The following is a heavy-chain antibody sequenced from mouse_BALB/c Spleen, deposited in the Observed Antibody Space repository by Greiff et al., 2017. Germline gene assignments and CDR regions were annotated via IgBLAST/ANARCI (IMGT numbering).Heavy chain of an antibody. D-gene: IGHD1-1*01. CDR1: GYTFTDYE. V-gene: IGHV1-15*01. J-gene: IGHJ4*01. CDR3: ASGGTTVVDAMDY. CDR2: IDPETGGT. Sequence: QVQLQQSGAELVRPGASVTLSCKASGYTFTDYEMHWVKQTPVHGLEWIGAIDPETGGTAYNQKFKDKTTLTADKSSSTAYMQLSSLTSEDSAVYYCASGGTTVVDAMDYWGQGTSVTVSS.